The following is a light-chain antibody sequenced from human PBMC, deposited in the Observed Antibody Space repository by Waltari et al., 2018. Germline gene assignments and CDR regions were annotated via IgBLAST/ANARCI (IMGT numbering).Light chain of an antibody. V-gene: IGLV1-40*01. Sequence: QSVLTQPPSVSGAPGQRVTISCTGSSSNIGAGYDVHWYLQLPGTAPKLLIYGNTNRPSGFPDRFSGSKSGTSASLAITGLQAEDEADYYCQSYDSSLSGYVFGTGTKVTVL. J-gene: IGLJ1*01. CDR1: SSNIGAGYD. CDR3: QSYDSSLSGYV. CDR2: GNT.